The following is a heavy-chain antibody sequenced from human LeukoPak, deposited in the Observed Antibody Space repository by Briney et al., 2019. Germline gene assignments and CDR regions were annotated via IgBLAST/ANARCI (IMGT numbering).Heavy chain of an antibody. Sequence: ASVKVSCKASGYTLTSYYMHWVRQAPGQGLEWMGIINPSGGSTSYAQKFQGRVTMTTDTSTSTAYMELRSLRSDDTAVYYCARTGQIWFGESRPVDYWGQGTLVTVSS. CDR1: GYTLTSYY. D-gene: IGHD3-10*01. CDR2: INPSGGST. V-gene: IGHV1-46*01. CDR3: ARTGQIWFGESRPVDY. J-gene: IGHJ4*02.